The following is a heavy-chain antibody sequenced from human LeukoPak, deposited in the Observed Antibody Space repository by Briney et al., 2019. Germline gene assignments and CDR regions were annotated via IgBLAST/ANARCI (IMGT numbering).Heavy chain of an antibody. Sequence: PGGSLRLSCAASGFIFSSYEMNWVRQAPGKGLEWVSYMNSSDTTIYYADSVKGRFTISRDNAKNSLYLQMNSMRDEDTAVYYCARGRSINILGGVAISDGFDIWGQGTKVTVS. D-gene: IGHD3-10*01. CDR2: MNSSDTTI. CDR3: ARGRSINILGGVAISDGFDI. CDR1: GFIFSSYE. V-gene: IGHV3-48*03. J-gene: IGHJ3*02.